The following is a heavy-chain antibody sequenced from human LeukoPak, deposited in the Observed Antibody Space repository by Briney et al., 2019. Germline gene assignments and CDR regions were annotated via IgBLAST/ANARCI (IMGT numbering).Heavy chain of an antibody. CDR3: ARERAAAGTIDY. CDR2: IIPIFGTA. J-gene: IGHJ4*02. D-gene: IGHD6-13*01. V-gene: IGHV1-69*06. Sequence: GSSVKVSCKASGGTFSSYAISWVRQAPGQGLEWMGGIIPIFGTANYTQKFQGRVTITADKSTSTAYMELSSLRSDDTAVYYCARERAAAGTIDYWGQGTLVTVSS. CDR1: GGTFSSYA.